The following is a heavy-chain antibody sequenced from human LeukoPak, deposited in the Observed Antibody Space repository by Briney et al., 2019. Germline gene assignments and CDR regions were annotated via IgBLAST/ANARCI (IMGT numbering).Heavy chain of an antibody. CDR3: ARGGSWEGSGYSLGAFDI. CDR2: ISYDGSNK. D-gene: IGHD3-22*01. Sequence: GGSLRLSCAASGFTFSSYAMHWVRQAPGKGLEWVAVISYDGSNKYYADSVKGRFTISRDNSKNTLYLQMNSLRAEDTAVYYCARGGSWEGSGYSLGAFDIWGQGTMVTVSS. CDR1: GFTFSSYA. J-gene: IGHJ3*02. V-gene: IGHV3-30*04.